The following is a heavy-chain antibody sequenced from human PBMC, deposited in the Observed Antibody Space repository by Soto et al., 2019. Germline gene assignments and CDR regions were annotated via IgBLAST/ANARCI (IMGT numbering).Heavy chain of an antibody. J-gene: IGHJ6*02. Sequence: GGSLRLSCAASGFTFSSYSMNWVRQAPGKGLEWVSYISSSSSTIYYADSVKGRFTISRDNAKNSLYLQMNSLRDEDTAVYYCAGQRGGEWELLRRYYYYYYGMDVWGQGTTVTVSS. CDR2: ISSSSSTI. D-gene: IGHD1-26*01. CDR3: AGQRGGEWELLRRYYYYYYGMDV. CDR1: GFTFSSYS. V-gene: IGHV3-48*02.